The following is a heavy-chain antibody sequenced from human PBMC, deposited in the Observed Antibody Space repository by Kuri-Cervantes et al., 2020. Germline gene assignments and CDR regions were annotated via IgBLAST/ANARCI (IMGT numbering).Heavy chain of an antibody. CDR2: ISYDGSNK. D-gene: IGHD3-3*01. V-gene: IGHV3-30*03. Sequence: LSLTCAASGFTFSSYGMHWVRQAPGKGLEWVAVISYDGSNKYYADSVKGRFTISRDNSKNTLYLQMNSLRAEDTAVYYCAREYYDFWSGYSPLRGGFDPWGQGTLVTVSS. CDR1: GFTFSSYG. CDR3: AREYYDFWSGYSPLRGGFDP. J-gene: IGHJ5*02.